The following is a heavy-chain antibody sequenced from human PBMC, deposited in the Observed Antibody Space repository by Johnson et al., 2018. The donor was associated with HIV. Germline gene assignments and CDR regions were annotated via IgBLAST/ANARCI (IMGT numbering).Heavy chain of an antibody. J-gene: IGHJ3*02. CDR2: ISSNGGST. V-gene: IGHV3-64*01. Sequence: VQLVESGGGLVQPGRSLRLSCAASGFTFDDYAMHWVRQAPGKGLEWVSGISSNGGSTYYANSVKGRFTISRDNSKNTLYLQMGSLRAEDMAVYYCARVSYDILTGYYVVAFDIWGQGTMVTVSS. D-gene: IGHD3-9*01. CDR1: GFTFDDYA. CDR3: ARVSYDILTGYYVVAFDI.